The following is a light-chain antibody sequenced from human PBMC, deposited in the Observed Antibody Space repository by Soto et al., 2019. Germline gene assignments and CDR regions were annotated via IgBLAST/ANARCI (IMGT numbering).Light chain of an antibody. Sequence: DIQMTQSPSSLSASVGDRVTITCQASQDITKYLNWYQQKPGKAPKLLIFDASSVETGVPSRFSGSASGTHFTFTISSLEPEDIATYHCQQYEDLPLTFGGGTRVELK. V-gene: IGKV1-33*01. CDR1: QDITKY. J-gene: IGKJ4*01. CDR2: DAS. CDR3: QQYEDLPLT.